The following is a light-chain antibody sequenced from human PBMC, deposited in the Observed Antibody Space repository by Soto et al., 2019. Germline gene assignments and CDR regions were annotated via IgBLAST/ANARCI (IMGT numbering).Light chain of an antibody. CDR3: QKYNSAPPKLT. CDR2: GPS. J-gene: IGKJ4*01. V-gene: IGKV3-15*01. CDR1: QSVSGN. Sequence: EIRMTQSPATLSVYQGERATLSCRASQSVSGNLAWYQQQPGQAPRLLIFGPSTRATGIPARFSGTGSGTEFTLTISSLQPEDVATYYCQKYNSAPPKLTFGGWA.